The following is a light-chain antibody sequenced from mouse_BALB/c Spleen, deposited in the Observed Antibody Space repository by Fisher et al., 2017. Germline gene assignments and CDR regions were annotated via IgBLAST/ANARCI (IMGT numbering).Light chain of an antibody. Sequence: IVLTQTTAIMSASPGEKVTMTCSASSSVSYMYWYQQKPGSSPRLLIYDTSNLASGVPVRFSGSGSGTSYSLTISRMEAEDAATYYCQQWSSYPPITFGSGTKLEIK. CDR1: SSVSY. CDR3: QQWSSYPPIT. J-gene: IGKJ4*01. V-gene: IGKV4-55*01. CDR2: DTS.